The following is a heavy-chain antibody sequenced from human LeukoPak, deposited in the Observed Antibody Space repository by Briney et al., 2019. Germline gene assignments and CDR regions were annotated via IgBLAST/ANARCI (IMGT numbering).Heavy chain of an antibody. J-gene: IGHJ4*02. CDR2: ISGSDDGT. V-gene: IGHV3-23*01. D-gene: IGHD2-15*01. CDR3: AKSPVSSCRGSFCYPFDY. CDR1: GFTFSTYA. Sequence: GGSLRLSCAASGFTFSTYAMSWVRQIPGKGLEWVSAISGSDDGTYYADSVKGRFTISRDNSRNKLYLQMNTLRAEDTAVYFCAKSPVSSCRGSFCYPFDYWGQGNLVTVPS.